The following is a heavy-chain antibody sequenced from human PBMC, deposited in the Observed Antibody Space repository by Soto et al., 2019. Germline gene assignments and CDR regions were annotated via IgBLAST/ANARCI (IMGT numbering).Heavy chain of an antibody. V-gene: IGHV4-34*01. CDR3: ARITKSPNSGYFDY. D-gene: IGHD7-27*01. CDR1: GGSCSGYY. J-gene: IGHJ4*02. CDR2: INHSGST. Sequence: PSETLSLTCAVYGGSCSGYYWSWIRQPPGKGLEWIGEINHSGSTNYNPSLKSRVTVSVDTSRNQFSLILSSVTAADTAVYYCARITKSPNSGYFDYWGQGALVTVSS.